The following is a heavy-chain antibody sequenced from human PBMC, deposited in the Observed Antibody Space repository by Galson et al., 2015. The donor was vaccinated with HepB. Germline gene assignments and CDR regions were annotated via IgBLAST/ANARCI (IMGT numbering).Heavy chain of an antibody. Sequence: SVKVSCKASGYTFTSYYMHWVRQAPGQGLEWMGRIIPILGIADYAQKFQGRVTITADKSTSTAYMELSSLRSEDTAVYYCAREGRRSSSSRECMDVWGQGTTVTVSS. CDR3: AREGRRSSSSRECMDV. D-gene: IGHD6-6*01. V-gene: IGHV1-69*04. CDR2: IIPILGIA. CDR1: GYTFTSYY. J-gene: IGHJ6*02.